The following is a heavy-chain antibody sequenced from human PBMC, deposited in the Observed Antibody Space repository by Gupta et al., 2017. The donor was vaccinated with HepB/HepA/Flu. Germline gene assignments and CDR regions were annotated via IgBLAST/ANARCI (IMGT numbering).Heavy chain of an antibody. D-gene: IGHD3-22*01. Sequence: QLQLQESGPGLVKPSETLSLTCTVSGDSITNHNYYWGWIRQPPGKGLEWIGSVYYSGNIYYNPSLKSRLTISIDTSKKQFSLKMNSVTAADTAVYYCARLLLSGFDYWGQGTLVTVSS. CDR1: GDSITNHNYY. CDR2: VYYSGNI. V-gene: IGHV4-39*01. J-gene: IGHJ4*02. CDR3: ARLLLSGFDY.